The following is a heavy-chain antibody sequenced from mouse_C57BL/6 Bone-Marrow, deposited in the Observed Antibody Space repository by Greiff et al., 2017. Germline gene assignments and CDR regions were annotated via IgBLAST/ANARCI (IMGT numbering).Heavy chain of an antibody. Sequence: DVKLVESGGGLVKPGGSLKLSCAASGFTFSSYAMSWVRQTPEKRLEWVATIGEVGGSPYYPANVKVRFTISRDNAKHNLYMQMSHLKSEDTAMYYCARITTVVATDAMDYWGQGTSVTVSS. J-gene: IGHJ4*01. V-gene: IGHV5-4*03. D-gene: IGHD1-1*01. CDR1: GFTFSSYA. CDR2: IGEVGGSP. CDR3: ARITTVVATDAMDY.